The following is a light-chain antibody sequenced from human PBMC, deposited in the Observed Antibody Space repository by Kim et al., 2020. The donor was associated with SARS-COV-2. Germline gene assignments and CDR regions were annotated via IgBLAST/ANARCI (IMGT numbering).Light chain of an antibody. J-gene: IGLJ3*02. V-gene: IGLV2-14*03. CDR1: NSDIGGYNY. CDR2: DVT. Sequence: LTQPASVSGSPGQWFTISCTGSNSDIGGYNYVSWYQQHPGKAPKLIIYDVTKRPSGVSDRFSGSKSGNTASLIISGLQADDEADYYCSSYTSSKTWVFGGGTQLTVL. CDR3: SSYTSSKTWV.